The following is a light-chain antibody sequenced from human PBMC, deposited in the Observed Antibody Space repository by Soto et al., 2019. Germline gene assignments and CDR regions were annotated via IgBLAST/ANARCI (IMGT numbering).Light chain of an antibody. CDR3: QQYGSSYPWT. J-gene: IGKJ1*01. CDR1: QSVSSNY. V-gene: IGKV3-20*01. CDR2: GAS. Sequence: EIVLTQSPGTLSLSPGERSTRSGLAIQSVSSNYLAWYQQKPVQATMLLIYGASSRATGIPDRFSGSGSGTDFTINIRRLEPEDFAVYYCQQYGSSYPWTVGQGTKVDIK.